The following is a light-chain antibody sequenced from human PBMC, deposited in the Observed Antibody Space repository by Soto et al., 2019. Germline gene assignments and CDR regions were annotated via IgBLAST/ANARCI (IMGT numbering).Light chain of an antibody. Sequence: QSVLTQPPSASGSPGQSVTISCTGTSSDVGGYDYVSWYQQRPGKAPKLLIHEVTKRPSGVPDRFSGSKSGNTASLTVSGLQAEDEADYYCSSYAGRTLYVFGTGTKLPS. J-gene: IGLJ1*01. CDR2: EVT. CDR3: SSYAGRTLYV. CDR1: SSDVGGYDY. V-gene: IGLV2-8*01.